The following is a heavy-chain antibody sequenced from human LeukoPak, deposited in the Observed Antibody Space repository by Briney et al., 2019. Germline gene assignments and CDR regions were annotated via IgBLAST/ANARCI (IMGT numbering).Heavy chain of an antibody. CDR2: ISGSGGST. V-gene: IGHV3-23*01. D-gene: IGHD3-9*01. J-gene: IGHJ6*02. CDR1: GFTFSSYA. Sequence: GGSLRLSCAASGFTFSSYAMRWVRQAPGKGLEWVSAISGSGGSTYYADCVKGRLTISRDNRKNRVYVQMNSRRAEDTAVYYCAKDSARGQTGYYISYSYYGMDVWGQGTTVTVSS. CDR3: AKDSARGQTGYYISYSYYGMDV.